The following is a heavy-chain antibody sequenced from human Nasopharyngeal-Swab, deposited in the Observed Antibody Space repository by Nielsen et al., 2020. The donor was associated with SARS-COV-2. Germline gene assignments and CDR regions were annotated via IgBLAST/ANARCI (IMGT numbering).Heavy chain of an antibody. CDR1: GFTFSIHA. D-gene: IGHD2-15*01. Sequence: GVLRLSCSASGFTFSIHAMHWVRQAPGKGLEYVSTINDYEDRLYYADSVKGRFTISRDNSKNTLYLQMSSLRPEDTAVYYCARGADIVVVVAANGLDYWGQGTLVTVSS. J-gene: IGHJ4*02. CDR2: INDYEDRL. V-gene: IGHV3-64D*06. CDR3: ARGADIVVVVAANGLDY.